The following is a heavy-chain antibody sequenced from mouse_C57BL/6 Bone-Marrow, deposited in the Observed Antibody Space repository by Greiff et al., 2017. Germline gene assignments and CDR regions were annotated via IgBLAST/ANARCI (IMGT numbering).Heavy chain of an antibody. Sequence: EVKLVESGPVLVKPGASVKMSCKASGYTFTDYYMNWVKQSHGKSLEWIGVINPYNGGTSYNQKFKGKATLTVDKSSSTAYMELNSLTSEDAAVYYCARGRRFAYWGQGTLVTVSA. CDR3: ARGRRFAY. D-gene: IGHD3-3*01. J-gene: IGHJ3*01. CDR2: INPYNGGT. V-gene: IGHV1-19*01. CDR1: GYTFTDYY.